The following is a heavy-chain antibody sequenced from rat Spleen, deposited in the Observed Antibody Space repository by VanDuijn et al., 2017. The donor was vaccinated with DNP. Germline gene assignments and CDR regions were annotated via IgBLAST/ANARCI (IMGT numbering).Heavy chain of an antibody. Sequence: EVQLVESGGGLVQPGRSLTLSCAVSGFTFSNHGMAWVRQAPTKGLEWVASISTGGGITYYRDSVKGRFTISRDNAKSTLYLQMDSLRSEETATYYCARHVSTTAGNYGMDAWGQGTSVTVSS. CDR2: ISTGGGIT. CDR3: ARHVSTTAGNYGMDA. J-gene: IGHJ4*01. CDR1: GFTFSNHG. V-gene: IGHV5S11*01. D-gene: IGHD1-2*01.